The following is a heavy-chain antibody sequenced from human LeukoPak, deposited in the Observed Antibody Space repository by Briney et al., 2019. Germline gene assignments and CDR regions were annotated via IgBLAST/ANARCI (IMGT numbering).Heavy chain of an antibody. V-gene: IGHV3-23*01. CDR1: GYTFTSYA. Sequence: GGSLRVSCAASGYTFTSYAMSWVRQAPGKGLEWVSLIGTGGSTYYTDSVKGRFTISRDNSKNTLYLQMDSLRAEDTAVYYCGRNFNYWGQGTLVTVAS. CDR2: IGTGGST. CDR3: GRNFNY. J-gene: IGHJ4*02.